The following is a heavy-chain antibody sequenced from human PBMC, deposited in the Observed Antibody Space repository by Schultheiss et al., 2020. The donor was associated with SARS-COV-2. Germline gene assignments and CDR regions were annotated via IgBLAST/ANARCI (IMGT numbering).Heavy chain of an antibody. CDR1: GFTFSSYG. CDR3: AKLYGDYVLNYFDY. D-gene: IGHD4-17*01. J-gene: IGHJ4*02. Sequence: GGSLRLSCAASGFTFSSYGMHWVRQAPGKGLEWVSVISGSGASTYYADSVKGRFTISRDNSKNTLYLQMNSLRAEDTAVYYCAKLYGDYVLNYFDYWGQGTLVTVSS. CDR2: ISGSGAST. V-gene: IGHV3-23*01.